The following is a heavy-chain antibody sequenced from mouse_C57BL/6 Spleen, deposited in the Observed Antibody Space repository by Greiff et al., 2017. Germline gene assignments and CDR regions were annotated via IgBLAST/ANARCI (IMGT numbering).Heavy chain of an antibody. V-gene: IGHV1-9*01. CDR1: GYTFTGYW. CDR2: ILPGSGST. CDR3: ARLTGTDYYAMDY. Sequence: QVQLQQSGAELMKPGASVKLSCKATGYTFTGYWIEWVKQRPGHGLEWIGEILPGSGSTNYNEKFKGKATFTADTSSNTAYMQLSSLTTEYSAISYCARLTGTDYYAMDYWGQGTSVTVSS. J-gene: IGHJ4*01. D-gene: IGHD4-1*01.